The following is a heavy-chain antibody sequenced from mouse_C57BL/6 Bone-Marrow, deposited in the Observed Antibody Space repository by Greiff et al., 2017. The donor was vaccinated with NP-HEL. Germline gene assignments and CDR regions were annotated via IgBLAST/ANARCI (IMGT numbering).Heavy chain of an antibody. Sequence: VMLVESGPELVKPGASVKISCKASGYAFSSSWMNWVKQRPGKGLEWIGRIYPGDGDTNYNGKFKGKATLTVDKSSSTAYMQLSSLTSEDSAVYFCARGYDGYYGFAYWGQGTLVTVSA. CDR1: GYAFSSSW. D-gene: IGHD2-3*01. J-gene: IGHJ3*01. CDR3: ARGYDGYYGFAY. CDR2: IYPGDGDT. V-gene: IGHV1-82*01.